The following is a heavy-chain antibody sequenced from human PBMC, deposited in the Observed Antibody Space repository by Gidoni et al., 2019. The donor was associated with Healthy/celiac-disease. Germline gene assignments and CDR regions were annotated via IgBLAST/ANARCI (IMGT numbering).Heavy chain of an antibody. J-gene: IGHJ4*02. Sequence: QLQLQESGPGLVMPPETLSPTCTVSGGSISSSSYYWGWIRQPPGKGLEWIGSIYYSGSTYYNPSLKSLVTISVDTAKNQFSLKQSSVTAADTAVYYCASSEGSPNLDYWGQGTLVTVSS. D-gene: IGHD3-10*01. CDR1: GGSISSSSYY. CDR3: ASSEGSPNLDY. V-gene: IGHV4-39*07. CDR2: IYYSGST.